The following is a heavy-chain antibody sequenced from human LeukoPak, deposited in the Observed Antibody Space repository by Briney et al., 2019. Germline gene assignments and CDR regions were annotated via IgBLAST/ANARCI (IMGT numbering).Heavy chain of an antibody. CDR2: IYGGETT. D-gene: IGHD4-11*01. CDR3: ARTLTVTTRFDAFDI. CDR1: GFTVSPYY. V-gene: IGHV3-53*01. Sequence: GGSLRLSCAASGFTVSPYYMSWVRQAPGKGLEWVSIIYGGETTYYAGSVSGRFTISRDNSKNTLFLQMNSLRAEDTAVYYCARTLTVTTRFDAFDIWGQGTLVTVSS. J-gene: IGHJ3*02.